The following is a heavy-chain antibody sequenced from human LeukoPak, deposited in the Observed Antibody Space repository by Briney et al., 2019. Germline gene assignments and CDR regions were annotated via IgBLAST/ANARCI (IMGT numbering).Heavy chain of an antibody. CDR2: IKQDGSEK. CDR3: ARDFGASLSHYGPI. V-gene: IGHV3-7*01. D-gene: IGHD3-10*01. Sequence: GSLRLSCAASGFTFSSYWMRWVRQAPGKGLEWVANIKQDGSEKYYVDSVKGRFTISRDNAKNSLYLQRNSLRAEDTAVYYCARDFGASLSHYGPIWGQGTMVTVSS. CDR1: GFTFSSYW. J-gene: IGHJ3*02.